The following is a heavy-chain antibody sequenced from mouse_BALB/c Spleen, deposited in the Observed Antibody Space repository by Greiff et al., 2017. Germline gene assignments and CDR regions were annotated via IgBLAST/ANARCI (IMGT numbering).Heavy chain of an antibody. Sequence: VQLKQSGTVLARPGASVKMSCKASGYSFTSYWMHWVKQRPGQGLEWIGAIYPGNSDTSYNQKFKGKAKLTAVTSASTAYMELSSLTNEDSAVYYCTRDGNYPYAMDYWGQGTSVTVSS. V-gene: IGHV1-5*01. J-gene: IGHJ4*01. CDR1: GYSFTSYW. CDR3: TRDGNYPYAMDY. CDR2: IYPGNSDT. D-gene: IGHD2-1*01.